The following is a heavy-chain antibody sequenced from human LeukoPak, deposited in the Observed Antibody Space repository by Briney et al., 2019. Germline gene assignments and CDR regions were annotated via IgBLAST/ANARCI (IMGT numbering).Heavy chain of an antibody. CDR3: VKSGGYGLIDY. D-gene: IGHD1-26*01. V-gene: IGHV4-39*01. CDR1: GASISGSGYY. J-gene: IGHJ4*02. CDR2: IYYTGST. Sequence: PSETLSLTRAVSGASISGSGYYLGWLRQPPGTGLEWIGNIYYTGSTYYNASLQSRVTISIDTSKNQFSLRLNSVTAADTAMYYCVKSGGYGLIDYWGQGTLVTVSS.